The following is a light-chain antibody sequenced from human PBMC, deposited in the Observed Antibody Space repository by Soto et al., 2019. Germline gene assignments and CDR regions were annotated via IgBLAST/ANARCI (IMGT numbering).Light chain of an antibody. CDR3: QQYAGWPRT. Sequence: EVVMRQSPATLSVSPGEGATLSCRASLSIGTNLLWLQQSPGQPPRLLISGASDRVAGVPDRFSGSGSGTDFTLTISGLQSEDCAVYYCQQYAGWPRTFGQGTKVDIK. CDR2: GAS. CDR1: LSIGTN. V-gene: IGKV3-15*01. J-gene: IGKJ2*01.